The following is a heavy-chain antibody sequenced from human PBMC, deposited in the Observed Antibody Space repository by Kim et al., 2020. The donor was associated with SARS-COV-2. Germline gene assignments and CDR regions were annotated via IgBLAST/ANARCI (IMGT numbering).Heavy chain of an antibody. D-gene: IGHD3-3*01. J-gene: IGHJ4*02. CDR1: GFTFADSW. CDR2: INQDGNQR. CDR3: AKPWSRGFVN. Sequence: GGSLRLSCSASGFTFADSWMIWVRRAPGKGLEWVANINQDGNQRQYLDSVTGRFTVSRNNAQESLFLQMSSLRSDDTATYYCAKPWSRGFVNWGQGSLVSLSS. V-gene: IGHV3-7*05.